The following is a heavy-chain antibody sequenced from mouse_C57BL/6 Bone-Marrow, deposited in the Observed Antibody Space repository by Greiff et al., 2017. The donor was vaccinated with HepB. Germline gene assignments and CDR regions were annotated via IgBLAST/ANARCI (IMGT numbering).Heavy chain of an antibody. CDR1: GYSITSGYY. D-gene: IGHD2-1*01. Sequence: EVKLVESGPGLVKPSQSLSLTCSVTGYSITSGYYWNWIRQFPGNKLEWMGYISYDGSNNYNPSLKNRISITRDTSKNQFFLKLNSVTTEDTATYYCARDRSTTNYAMDYWGQGTSVTVSS. V-gene: IGHV3-6*01. CDR2: ISYDGSN. J-gene: IGHJ4*01. CDR3: ARDRSTTNYAMDY.